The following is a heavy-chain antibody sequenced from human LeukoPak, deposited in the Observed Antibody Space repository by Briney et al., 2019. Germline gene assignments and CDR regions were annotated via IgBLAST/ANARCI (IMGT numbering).Heavy chain of an antibody. J-gene: IGHJ3*02. Sequence: GESLKISCKGSGYSFTSYWIGWVRQVPGKGLEWMGIIYPGDSDTRYSPSFQGQVTISADKSISPAYLQWSSLKASDTAMYYCARDNDYGGNAGAFDIWGQGSMVTVSS. V-gene: IGHV5-51*01. CDR1: GYSFTSYW. CDR2: IYPGDSDT. CDR3: ARDNDYGGNAGAFDI. D-gene: IGHD4-23*01.